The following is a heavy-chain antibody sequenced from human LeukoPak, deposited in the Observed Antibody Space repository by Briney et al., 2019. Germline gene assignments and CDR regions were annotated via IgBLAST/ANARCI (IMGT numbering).Heavy chain of an antibody. CDR1: TFTFSNYW. V-gene: IGHV3-74*01. CDR3: TTDPKCSSTSCYGDYYYYYMDV. J-gene: IGHJ6*03. Sequence: GGSLRLSCAASTFTFSNYWMHWVRQAPGKGLVWVSRINGDGSSTRYADSVKGRFTISRDNAKNTLYLQMNSLKTEDTAVYYCTTDPKCSSTSCYGDYYYYYMDVWGKGTTVTVSS. CDR2: INGDGSST. D-gene: IGHD2-2*01.